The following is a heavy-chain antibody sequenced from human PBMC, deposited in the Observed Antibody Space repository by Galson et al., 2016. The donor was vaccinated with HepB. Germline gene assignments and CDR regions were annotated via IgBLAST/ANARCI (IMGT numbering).Heavy chain of an antibody. Sequence: SLRLSCAASGFIFSNYGMHWVRQAPGKGLEWVAVISFDGSNAYYGDSVKGRFTISRDNSKNTLSLQMNSLRAEDTAVYYCAKERGDCSGGTCRYHDAFDIWGQGTMATVSS. CDR3: AKERGDCSGGTCRYHDAFDI. D-gene: IGHD2-15*01. CDR2: ISFDGSNA. J-gene: IGHJ3*02. CDR1: GFIFSNYG. V-gene: IGHV3-30*18.